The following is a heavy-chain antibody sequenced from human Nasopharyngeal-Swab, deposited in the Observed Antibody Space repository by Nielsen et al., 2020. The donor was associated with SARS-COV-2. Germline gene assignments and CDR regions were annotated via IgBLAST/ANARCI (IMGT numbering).Heavy chain of an antibody. CDR3: AKDIEDYHGSGSCFDY. CDR2: ISWNSGSI. V-gene: IGHV3-9*01. CDR1: GFTFDEYA. Sequence: SLKISCAASGFTFDEYAMHWVRQAPGKGLEWVSGISWNSGSIGYADSVKGRFTISRDNAKNFLYLQMNSLRAEDTALYYCAKDIEDYHGSGSCFDYWGQGTLVTVSS. D-gene: IGHD3-10*01. J-gene: IGHJ4*02.